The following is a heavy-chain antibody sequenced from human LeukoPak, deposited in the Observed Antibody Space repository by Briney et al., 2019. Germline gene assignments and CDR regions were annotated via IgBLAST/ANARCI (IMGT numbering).Heavy chain of an antibody. D-gene: IGHD3-22*01. Sequence: GASVRVSCKASGYTFTGYYMHWVGQAPGQGLEWMGWINPNSGGTKYAQKFQGRVTMTRDTSISTAYMELSGLRSDDTAMYYCARSSGYYYYYGMDVWGQGTTVTVSS. CDR3: ARSSGYYYYYGMDV. V-gene: IGHV1-2*02. J-gene: IGHJ6*02. CDR1: GYTFTGYY. CDR2: INPNSGGT.